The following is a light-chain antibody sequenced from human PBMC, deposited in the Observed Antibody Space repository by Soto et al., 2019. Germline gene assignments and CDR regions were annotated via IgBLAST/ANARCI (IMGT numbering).Light chain of an antibody. CDR3: QQSYSTVWT. V-gene: IGKV1-39*01. J-gene: IGKJ1*01. CDR1: QRISSY. CDR2: AAS. Sequence: DIQMTQSPSSLSASVGDRVTITCRASQRISSYLNWYQQKPGTAPKLLIHAASSLQSGVPSRFSGSGSGTDFTLSISSLQPEDFATYYCQQSYSTVWTFGQGTKVEIK.